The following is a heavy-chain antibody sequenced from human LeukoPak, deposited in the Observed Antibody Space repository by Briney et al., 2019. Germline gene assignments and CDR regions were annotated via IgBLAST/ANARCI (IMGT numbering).Heavy chain of an antibody. D-gene: IGHD1-26*01. V-gene: IGHV3-30*18. Sequence: GRSLRLSCAASGFTFSSYGMHWVRQAPGKGLEWVAVISYDGSNKYCADSVKGRFTISRDNSKNTLYLQMNSLRAEDTAVYHCAKTSIVGALGAFDIWGQGTMVTVSS. CDR3: AKTSIVGALGAFDI. CDR1: GFTFSSYG. CDR2: ISYDGSNK. J-gene: IGHJ3*02.